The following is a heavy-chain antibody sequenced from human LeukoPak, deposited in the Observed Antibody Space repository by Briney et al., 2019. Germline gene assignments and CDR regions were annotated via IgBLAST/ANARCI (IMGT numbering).Heavy chain of an antibody. Sequence: GGSLRLSCAVSGFTFSSFPFHWVRQAPGKGLEWVAAISTDGSYKYHGDSVKGRFTISRDNPMNTLYLQMNGLRPDDTAVYYCARSLIPGRWYFNLWGRGTLVTVSS. D-gene: IGHD3-16*01. J-gene: IGHJ2*01. CDR2: ISTDGSYK. CDR1: GFTFSSFP. V-gene: IGHV3-30*04. CDR3: ARSLIPGRWYFNL.